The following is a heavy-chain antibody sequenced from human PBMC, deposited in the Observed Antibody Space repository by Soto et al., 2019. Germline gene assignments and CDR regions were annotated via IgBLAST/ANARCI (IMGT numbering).Heavy chain of an antibody. J-gene: IGHJ4*02. D-gene: IGHD1-7*01. Sequence: PGWSLRLSFVGSGLFFSASAXIWVRQAPGKGLQWVSAIGGTDGKTYYTDSVRGRFTISRENSRNMVYLQMDSLRAEDTAVYYCTRAGNYRFDYWGQGTLVPDSS. CDR2: IGGTDGKT. CDR3: TRAGNYRFDY. CDR1: GLFFSASA. V-gene: IGHV3-23*01.